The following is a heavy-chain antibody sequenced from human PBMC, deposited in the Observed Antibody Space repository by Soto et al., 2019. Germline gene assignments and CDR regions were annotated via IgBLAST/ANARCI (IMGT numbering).Heavy chain of an antibody. CDR3: ARAAIFGVVTGNSSDL. D-gene: IGHD3-3*01. CDR2: IYYSGST. CDR1: GGSISSSSYY. J-gene: IGHJ5*02. Sequence: SETLSLTCTVSGGSISSSSYYWGWIRQPPGKGLEWIGSIYYSGSTYYNPSLKSRVTISVDTSKNQFSLKLSSVTAADTAVYYCARAAIFGVVTGNSSDLWGQGTLVTVSS. V-gene: IGHV4-39*01.